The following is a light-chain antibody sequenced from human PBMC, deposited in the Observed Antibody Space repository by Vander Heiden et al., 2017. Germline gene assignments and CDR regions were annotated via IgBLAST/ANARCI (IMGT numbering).Light chain of an antibody. CDR1: QDIRNH. CDR2: DAS. V-gene: IGKV1-33*01. J-gene: IGKJ3*01. Sequence: DIQMTQSPSSLSASVGDRVTITCQASQDIRNHLNWYQQKPGKAPKLLIYDASNLETGVPSRFSGSGSGTDFTFTISSLQPEDIATYYCQQDDNLLLTFGHWTKVDIK. CDR3: QQDDNLLLT.